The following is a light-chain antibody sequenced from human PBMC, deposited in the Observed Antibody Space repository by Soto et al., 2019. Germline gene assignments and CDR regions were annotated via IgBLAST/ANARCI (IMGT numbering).Light chain of an antibody. Sequence: EILVTQCPVPLSESPGDRAAFLCRANQSISDNLTWYQQKPGQAPSLLIYAAFTMATGVPARFSGTGSGTEFTLTISSLQPEDFATYYCQQYYDWPLTFGQGTKVDIK. V-gene: IGKV3-15*01. CDR3: QQYYDWPLT. CDR1: QSISDN. J-gene: IGKJ2*01. CDR2: AAF.